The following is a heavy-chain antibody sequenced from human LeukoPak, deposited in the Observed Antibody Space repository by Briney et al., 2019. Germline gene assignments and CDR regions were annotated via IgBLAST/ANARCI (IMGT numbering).Heavy chain of an antibody. D-gene: IGHD3-3*01. J-gene: IGHJ4*02. Sequence: GGPLSLSCTLSGFTVSIISMRWVRDPPEEGGEWVAFIYSGGNTHYSDSVKGRFTISRDISKTTLYLQMNSVRAEDTPVYYCEKSYDFWSCYYYWGKGTLVTVSS. V-gene: IGHV3-53*01. CDR1: GFTVSIIS. CDR2: IYSGGNT. CDR3: EKSYDFWSCYYY.